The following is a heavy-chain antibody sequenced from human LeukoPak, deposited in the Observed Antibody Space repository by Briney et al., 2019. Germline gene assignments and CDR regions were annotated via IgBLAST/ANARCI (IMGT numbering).Heavy chain of an antibody. CDR2: TSNYNGNT. J-gene: IGHJ6*02. Sequence: EASVKVSCKASGYTFTRSALHWVRQAPGQRLEWMGWTSNYNGNTKYSEKFQGRVTITRDTSANIVYMELNSLRSQDTGVYYCARAEVDYYGMDVWGQGTTITVSS. V-gene: IGHV1-3*04. CDR3: ARAEVDYYGMDV. CDR1: GYTFTRSA. D-gene: IGHD3-10*01.